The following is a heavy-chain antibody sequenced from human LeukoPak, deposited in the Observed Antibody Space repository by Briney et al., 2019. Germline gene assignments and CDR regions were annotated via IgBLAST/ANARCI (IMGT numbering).Heavy chain of an antibody. CDR3: AKGRSSSWYPY. CDR2: ISGSGGST. Sequence: RPGGSLRLSCAASGFTFSSYAMSWVRQAPGKGLEWVSAISGSGGSTYYADSVKGRFTISRDNSKNTLYLQMNSLRAEDTAVYYRAKGRSSSWYPYWGQGTLVTVSS. J-gene: IGHJ4*02. D-gene: IGHD6-13*01. CDR1: GFTFSSYA. V-gene: IGHV3-23*01.